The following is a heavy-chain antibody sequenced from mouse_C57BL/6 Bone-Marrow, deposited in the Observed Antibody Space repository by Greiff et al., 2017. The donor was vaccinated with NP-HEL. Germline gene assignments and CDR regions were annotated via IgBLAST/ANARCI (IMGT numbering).Heavy chain of an antibody. Sequence: QVQLKQPGAELVKPGASVKLSCKASGYTFTSYWMHWVKQRPGRGLEWIGRIDPNSGGTKYNEKFKSKATLTVDKPSSTSYMQLSSLTSEDSAVYYCARNGYYPRFAYWGQGTLVTVSA. CDR2: IDPNSGGT. CDR3: ARNGYYPRFAY. CDR1: GYTFTSYW. J-gene: IGHJ3*01. D-gene: IGHD2-3*01. V-gene: IGHV1-72*01.